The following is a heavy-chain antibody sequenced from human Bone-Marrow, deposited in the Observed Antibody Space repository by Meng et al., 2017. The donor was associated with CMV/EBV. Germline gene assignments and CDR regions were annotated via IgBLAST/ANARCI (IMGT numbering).Heavy chain of an antibody. CDR1: GFTFSSYA. Sequence: LSLTCAASGFTFSSYAMHWVRQAPGKGLEWVAVISYDGSNKYYADSVKGRFTISRDNSKNTLYLQMNSLRAEDTAVYYCARDHEVVVVPAATNWFDPWGQGTLVTVSS. CDR3: ARDHEVVVVPAATNWFDP. CDR2: ISYDGSNK. J-gene: IGHJ5*02. V-gene: IGHV3-30*04. D-gene: IGHD2-2*01.